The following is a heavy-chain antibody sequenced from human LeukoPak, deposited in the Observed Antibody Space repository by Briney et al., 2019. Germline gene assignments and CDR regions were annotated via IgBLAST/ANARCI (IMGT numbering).Heavy chain of an antibody. CDR1: GGSISTTTNS. Sequence: SETLSLTCNVSGGSISTTTNSWGWAWIRQRPGKGLEWIGSIYYGGSPYYTSSLKSRVTISVDTSKNQFSLKLSSVTAADTAVYYCARDGTLYSSSARIAVPNWFDPWGQGTLVTVSS. J-gene: IGHJ5*02. V-gene: IGHV4-39*07. CDR2: IYYGGSP. D-gene: IGHD6-6*01. CDR3: ARDGTLYSSSARIAVPNWFDP.